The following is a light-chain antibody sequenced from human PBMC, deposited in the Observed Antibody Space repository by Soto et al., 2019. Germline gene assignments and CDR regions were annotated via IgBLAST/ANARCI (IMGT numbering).Light chain of an antibody. CDR2: DVS. CDR1: TSDVGGYDY. J-gene: IGLJ1*01. Sequence: QSVLTQPRSVSGSPGQSVAISCTGTTSDVGGYDYVSWHQQHPGKAPELIIFDVSKRPSGVPDRFSGSKSGNTGSLTISGLQAEDEADYFCCSYAGDFYVFGSGTKVTVL. CDR3: CSYAGDFYV. V-gene: IGLV2-11*01.